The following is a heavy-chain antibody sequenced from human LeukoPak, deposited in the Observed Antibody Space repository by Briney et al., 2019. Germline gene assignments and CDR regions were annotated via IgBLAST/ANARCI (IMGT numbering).Heavy chain of an antibody. J-gene: IGHJ6*02. D-gene: IGHD6-6*01. CDR3: ARALSIAARRYYGMDV. CDR1: GGSFSGYY. V-gene: IGHV4-34*01. CDR2: INHSGST. Sequence: SETLSLTCAVYGGSFSGYYWSWIRQPPGKGLEWIGEINHSGSTNYNPSLKSRVTISVDTSKNQFSLKLSCVTAADTAVYYCARALSIAARRYYGMDVWGQGTTVTVSS.